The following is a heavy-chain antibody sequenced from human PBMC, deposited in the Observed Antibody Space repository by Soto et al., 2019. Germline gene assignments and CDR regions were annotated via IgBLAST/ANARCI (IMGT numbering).Heavy chain of an antibody. V-gene: IGHV1-18*01. CDR2: ISAYNGNT. CDR3: ARVESAIAAAGTSPDYYYSGMDV. Sequence: ASVKVSCKASGYTFTSYGISWVRQAPGQGLEWMGWISAYNGNTNYAQKLQGRVTMTTDTSTSTAYMELRSPRSDDTAVYYCARVESAIAAAGTSPDYYYSGMDVWGQGTTVTVSS. CDR1: GYTFTSYG. D-gene: IGHD6-13*01. J-gene: IGHJ6*02.